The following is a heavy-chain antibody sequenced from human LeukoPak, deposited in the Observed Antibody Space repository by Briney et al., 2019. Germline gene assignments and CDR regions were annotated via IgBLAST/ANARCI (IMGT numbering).Heavy chain of an antibody. CDR2: ILYDGSNK. CDR1: GFTFSTYG. CDR3: ARGEWELRGFDY. D-gene: IGHD1-26*01. J-gene: IGHJ4*02. Sequence: GGSLRLSCAASGFTFSTYGMHWVRQAPGKGLEWVAFILYDGSNKYYADSVKGRFTISRDNSKNTLYLQMNSLKSEDTALYYCARGEWELRGFDYWGQGTLVTVSS. V-gene: IGHV3-30*02.